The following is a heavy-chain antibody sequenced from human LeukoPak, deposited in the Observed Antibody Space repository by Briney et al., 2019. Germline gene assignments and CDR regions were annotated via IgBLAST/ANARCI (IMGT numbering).Heavy chain of an antibody. CDR2: IYNGDT. CDR3: ARYRAFDI. V-gene: IGHV4-59*01. J-gene: IGHJ3*02. CDR1: GGSITGYY. Sequence: SETLSLTCAVSGGSITGYYWSWIRQPPGKGLEWIGYIYNGDTNYNPSLKSRVTISVDTSKNQFSLTLSSVTAADTAVYYCARYRAFDIWGQGTMVTVSS.